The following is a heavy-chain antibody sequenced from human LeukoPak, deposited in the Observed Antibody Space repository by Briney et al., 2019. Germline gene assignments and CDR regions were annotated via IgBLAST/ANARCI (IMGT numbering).Heavy chain of an antibody. CDR2: IYYSGST. D-gene: IGHD1-1*01. CDR1: GGSISSYY. Sequence: SETLSLTXTVSGGSISSYYWSWIRQPPGKGLEWSGSIYYSGSTYYNPSLKSRVTISVDTSKNQFSLKLSSATAADTAVYYCATGPLVRGTYYYYYMDVWGKGTTVTVSS. J-gene: IGHJ6*03. CDR3: ATGPLVRGTYYYYYMDV. V-gene: IGHV4-59*05.